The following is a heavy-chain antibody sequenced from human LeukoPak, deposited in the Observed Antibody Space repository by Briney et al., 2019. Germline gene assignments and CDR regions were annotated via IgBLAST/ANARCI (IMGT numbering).Heavy chain of an antibody. D-gene: IGHD3-3*01. J-gene: IGHJ3*02. CDR3: ARDFYYDFWSGPFDI. V-gene: IGHV1-2*02. CDR1: GYTFTGYY. Sequence: ASVKVSCKASGYTFTGYYMHWVRQAPGQGLEWMGWINPNSGGTNYAQKFQGGVTMTRDTSISTAYMELSRLRSDDTAVYYCARDFYYDFWSGPFDIWGQGTMVTVSS. CDR2: INPNSGGT.